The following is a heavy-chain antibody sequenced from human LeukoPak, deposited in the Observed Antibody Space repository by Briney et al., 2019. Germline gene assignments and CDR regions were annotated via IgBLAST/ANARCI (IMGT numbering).Heavy chain of an antibody. V-gene: IGHV4-4*07. CDR2: IYTNGDT. CDR3: ARAPITMVRVTYFDY. Sequence: SETLSLTCTVSGGSISGYYWSWIRQSVGKGLERIRRIYTNGDTHYNPSLKSRVTMSVDTSKNQFSLKLSSVTAADTAVYYCARAPITMVRVTYFDYWGQGTLVTVSS. D-gene: IGHD3-10*01. CDR1: GGSISGYY. J-gene: IGHJ4*02.